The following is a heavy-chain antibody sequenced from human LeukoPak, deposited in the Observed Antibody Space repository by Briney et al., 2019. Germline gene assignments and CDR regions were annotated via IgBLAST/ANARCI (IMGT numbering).Heavy chain of an antibody. D-gene: IGHD6-19*01. V-gene: IGHV4-39*07. CDR1: GGSISRSSYY. CDR2: IYYSGST. Sequence: PSETLSLTCTVPGGSISRSSYYWGWIRQPPGKGLEWIGSIYYSGSTYYNPSLKSRVTISVDTSKTQFSLKLNSVTAADTAVYYCARGQIAVAVWDWGQGTLVTVSS. CDR3: ARGQIAVAVWD. J-gene: IGHJ4*02.